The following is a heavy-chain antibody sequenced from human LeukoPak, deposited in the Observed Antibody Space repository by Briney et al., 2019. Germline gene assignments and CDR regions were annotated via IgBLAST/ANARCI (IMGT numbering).Heavy chain of an antibody. CDR3: ARHPAGYSIIYYFDY. CDR1: GYSFTSYW. D-gene: IGHD5-24*01. Sequence: GESLKISCKGSGYSFTSYWIGWVRQMLGKGLEWMGIIYPGDSDTRYSPSFQGQVTISADKSISTAYLQWSSLKASDTAMYYCARHPAGYSIIYYFDYWGQGTLVTVSS. CDR2: IYPGDSDT. V-gene: IGHV5-51*01. J-gene: IGHJ4*02.